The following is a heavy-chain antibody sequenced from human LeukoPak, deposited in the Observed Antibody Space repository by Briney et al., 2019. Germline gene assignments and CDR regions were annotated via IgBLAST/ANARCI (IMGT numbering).Heavy chain of an antibody. Sequence: PSQTLSLTCTVSGGSISSGGYYWSWIRQPPGKGLEWIGYIYHSGSTYYNPSLKSRVTISVDRSKNQFSLKLSSVTAADTAVYYCARGRRVENDYWGQGTLVTVSS. J-gene: IGHJ4*02. CDR2: IYHSGST. CDR3: ARGRRVENDY. V-gene: IGHV4-30-2*01. D-gene: IGHD2-15*01. CDR1: GGSISSGGYY.